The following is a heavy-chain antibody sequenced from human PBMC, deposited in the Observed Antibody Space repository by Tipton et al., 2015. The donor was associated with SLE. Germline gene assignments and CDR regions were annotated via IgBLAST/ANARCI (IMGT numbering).Heavy chain of an antibody. D-gene: IGHD6-6*01. V-gene: IGHV4-59*04. Sequence: TLSLTCTVSGGSISSHYWSWIRQPPGKGLEWIGYIYYSGSTYYNPSLKSRVTISVDTSKNQFSLKLSSVTAADTAVYYCASSYSSSPLGYWGQGTLVTVSS. CDR2: IYYSGST. J-gene: IGHJ4*02. CDR3: ASSYSSSPLGY. CDR1: GGSISSHY.